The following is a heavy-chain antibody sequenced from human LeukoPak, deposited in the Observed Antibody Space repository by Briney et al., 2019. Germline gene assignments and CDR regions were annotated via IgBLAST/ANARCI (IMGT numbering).Heavy chain of an antibody. V-gene: IGHV4-59*01. Sequence: SETLSLTCTVSGGSIGSYYWSWIRQPPGKGLEWIGYIYYSGSTNYNPSLKSRVTISVDTSKNQFSLKLSSVTAADTAVYYCARGFRQQLEGGMDVWGQGTTVTVSS. CDR1: GGSIGSYY. D-gene: IGHD6-13*01. CDR3: ARGFRQQLEGGMDV. CDR2: IYYSGST. J-gene: IGHJ6*02.